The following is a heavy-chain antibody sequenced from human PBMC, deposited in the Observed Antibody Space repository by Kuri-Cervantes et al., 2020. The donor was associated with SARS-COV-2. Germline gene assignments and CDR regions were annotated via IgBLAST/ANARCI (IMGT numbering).Heavy chain of an antibody. D-gene: IGHD3-3*01. CDR2: IRSITDGETT. V-gene: IGHV3-15*07. Sequence: GGSLRLSCAASGFTFTTAWMNWVRQAPGKGLEWVGRIRSITDGETTDYAAPVKGRFTISRDDSKNTLYLQMNSLKTEDTAVYYCTTDYDFWSGYYDYYGMDVWGQGTTVTVSS. CDR1: GFTFTTAW. CDR3: TTDYDFWSGYYDYYGMDV. J-gene: IGHJ6*02.